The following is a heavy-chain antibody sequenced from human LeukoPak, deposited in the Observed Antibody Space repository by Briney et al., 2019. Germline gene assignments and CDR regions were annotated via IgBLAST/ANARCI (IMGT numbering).Heavy chain of an antibody. D-gene: IGHD6-13*01. CDR3: ARLSGYDEYPDY. J-gene: IGHJ4*02. CDR1: GYTFTGYY. Sequence: ASVKVSCKASGYTFTGYYMHWGRQAPGQGLEWMGWINPNSGGTNYAQKFQGRVTMTRDTSISTAYMELSRLRSDDTAVYYCARLSGYDEYPDYWGQGTLVTVSS. CDR2: INPNSGGT. V-gene: IGHV1-2*02.